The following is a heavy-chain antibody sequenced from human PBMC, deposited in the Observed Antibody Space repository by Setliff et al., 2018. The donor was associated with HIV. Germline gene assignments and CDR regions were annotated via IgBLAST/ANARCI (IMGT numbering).Heavy chain of an antibody. J-gene: IGHJ3*01. CDR2: ISPHNGNT. CDR3: AKGYTWSVVGALDV. CDR1: GYVFTNQY. Sequence: ASVKVSCKASGYVFTNQYITWVRQAPGQGLEWMGWISPHNGNTKYGEKFQARVTMTADTSTTAAYMELRSLTSDDTAMYYCAKGYTWSVVGALDVWGQGTRVTVSS. D-gene: IGHD1-1*01. V-gene: IGHV1-18*01.